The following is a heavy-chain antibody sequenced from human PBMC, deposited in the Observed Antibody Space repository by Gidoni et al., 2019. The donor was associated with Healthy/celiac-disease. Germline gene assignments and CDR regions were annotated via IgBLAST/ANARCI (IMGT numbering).Heavy chain of an antibody. V-gene: IGHV4-34*01. D-gene: IGHD3-10*01. J-gene: IGHJ5*02. CDR3: ARGSGAARRGGFDP. CDR1: GGSFSGYY. CDR2: INHSGST. Sequence: QVQLQQWGAGLLKPSETLSLTCAVYGGSFSGYYWSWIRQPPGKGLEWIGEINHSGSTNYNPSLKSRVTISVDTSKNQFSLKLSSVTAADTAVYYCARGSGAARRGGFDPWGQGTLVTVSS.